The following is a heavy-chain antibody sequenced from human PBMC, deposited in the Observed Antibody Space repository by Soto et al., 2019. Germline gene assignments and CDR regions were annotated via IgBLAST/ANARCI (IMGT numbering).Heavy chain of an antibody. Sequence: LRLSCTTSGFSFGDYAMTWVRQAPGKGLEWVGFIRNPGYGGTTEYATSVKGRFIISRDDSMSSAYLQLNSLKVDDSAVYYCVRGSFGYYGPWGQGTLVTVSS. V-gene: IGHV3-49*04. CDR3: VRGSFGYYGP. CDR2: IRNPGYGGTT. CDR1: GFSFGDYA. D-gene: IGHD3-3*01. J-gene: IGHJ5*02.